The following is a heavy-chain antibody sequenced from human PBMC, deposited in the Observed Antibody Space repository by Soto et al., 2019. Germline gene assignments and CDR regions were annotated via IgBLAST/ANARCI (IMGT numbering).Heavy chain of an antibody. Sequence: QVQLVESGGGVVQPGRSLRLSCAASGFTFSSYGMHWVRQAPGKGLEWVAVIWYDGSNKYYADSVKGRFTISRDNSKNTLDLQMNGLRAEDAAVYYCARDFDYWGQGTLVTVSS. CDR2: IWYDGSNK. J-gene: IGHJ4*02. CDR3: ARDFDY. V-gene: IGHV3-33*01. CDR1: GFTFSSYG.